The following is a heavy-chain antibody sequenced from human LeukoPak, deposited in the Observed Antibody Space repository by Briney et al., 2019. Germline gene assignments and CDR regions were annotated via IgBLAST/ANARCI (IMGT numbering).Heavy chain of an antibody. CDR1: GFTFSSYA. J-gene: IGHJ6*03. CDR3: ARDYLPGRDDYYYMDV. CDR2: ISGSCGRT. V-gene: IGHV3-23*01. Sequence: GGSLRLSCAASGFTFSSYAMSWVRQAPGKGLEWVSDISGSCGRTYSADSVKGGFTIFRDNSKNTLYLQMNSLRADDTALYYCARDYLPGRDDYYYMDVWGKGTTVTVSS. D-gene: IGHD3-16*02.